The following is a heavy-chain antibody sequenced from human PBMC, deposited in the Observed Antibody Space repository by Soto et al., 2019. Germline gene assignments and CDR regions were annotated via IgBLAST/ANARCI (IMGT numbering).Heavy chain of an antibody. Sequence: QVQLVQSGAEVKKPGSSVKVSCTSSGGTFGNYAVSWVRQAPGQGLEWMGNIIPVFGTTNYARKFLGRVTITADKSTGAAYMDLSGLRSDDTAVYYCARDFYDGRGFYSWYFTLWGRGTPVTVSS. V-gene: IGHV1-69*06. D-gene: IGHD3-22*01. CDR2: IIPVFGTT. CDR3: ARDFYDGRGFYSWYFTL. CDR1: GGTFGNYA. J-gene: IGHJ2*01.